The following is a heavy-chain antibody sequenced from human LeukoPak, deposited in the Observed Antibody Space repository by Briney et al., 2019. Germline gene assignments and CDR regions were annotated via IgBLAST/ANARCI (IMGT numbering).Heavy chain of an antibody. Sequence: GASVKVSCKASGYTFTGYYMHWVRQAPGQGLEWMGWINPNSGGTNYAQKFQGWVTMTRDTSISTAYMELSRLRSDDTAVYYCARSGYCSSTSCSRNWFDPWGQGTLVTVSS. D-gene: IGHD2-2*01. V-gene: IGHV1-2*04. J-gene: IGHJ5*02. CDR2: INPNSGGT. CDR3: ARSGYCSSTSCSRNWFDP. CDR1: GYTFTGYY.